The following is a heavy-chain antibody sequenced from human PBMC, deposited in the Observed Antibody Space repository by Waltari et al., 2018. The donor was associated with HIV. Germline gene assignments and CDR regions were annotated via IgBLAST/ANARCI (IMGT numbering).Heavy chain of an antibody. CDR1: GFIFSDYG. J-gene: IGHJ3*02. Sequence: QVQLVESGGGVVQPGKSLRLSCAASGFIFSDYGMHCVRQAHGKGMEWVAIISNDGNKKDYADFAKGRFTISRDNYKNTLYLHMNSLRVDDTAVYSCAKITSVGPYDVFDIWGQGTMVTVS. V-gene: IGHV3-30*18. CDR3: AKITSVGPYDVFDI. D-gene: IGHD3-16*01. CDR2: ISNDGNKK.